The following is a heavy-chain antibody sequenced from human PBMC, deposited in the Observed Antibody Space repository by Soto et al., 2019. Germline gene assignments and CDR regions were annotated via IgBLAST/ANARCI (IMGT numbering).Heavy chain of an antibody. CDR1: GGSISSYY. V-gene: IGHV4-59*01. D-gene: IGHD6-19*01. CDR3: AHTLHTSGWPFDY. CDR2: IYYSGST. J-gene: IGHJ4*02. Sequence: PSETLSLTCTVSGGSISSYYWSWIRQPPGKGLEWIGYIYYSGSTNYNPSLKSRVTKDTSKNQVILTVTNMDPVDAGTYYCAHTLHTSGWPFDYWGQGTLVTVSS.